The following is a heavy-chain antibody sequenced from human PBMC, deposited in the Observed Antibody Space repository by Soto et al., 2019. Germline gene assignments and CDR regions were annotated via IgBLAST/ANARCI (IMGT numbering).Heavy chain of an antibody. CDR1: RGSVINHA. CDR2: NIPRIPTA. D-gene: IGHD2-21*02. Sequence: VQVSCKASRGSVINHAIRCVRQAPRQGLAGVGGNIPRIPTAGYEQRVQGGVTITADDSTSRVSMELSGLRAEVTAMYYCARDDATYFDGDGYRYCYYGMDVWGQGTTVTVSS. V-gene: IGHV1-69*13. CDR3: ARDDATYFDGDGYRYCYYGMDV. J-gene: IGHJ6*02.